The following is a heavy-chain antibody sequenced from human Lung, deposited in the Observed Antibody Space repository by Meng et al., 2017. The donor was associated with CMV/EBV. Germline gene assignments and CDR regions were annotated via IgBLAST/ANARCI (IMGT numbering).Heavy chain of an antibody. CDR1: GFTFSSYW. Sequence: EGQLVESGGGLVQPGGSLRLSCAASGFTFSSYWMHWVRQAPGKGLVWVSRINSDGSSTSYADSMKGQFTISRDNAKNTLYLQMNSLRVEDTAIYYCASLLFGVITSQVDFWGQGTLVTVSS. V-gene: IGHV3/OR16-13*01. D-gene: IGHD3-3*01. CDR3: ASLLFGVITSQVDF. J-gene: IGHJ4*02. CDR2: INSDGSST.